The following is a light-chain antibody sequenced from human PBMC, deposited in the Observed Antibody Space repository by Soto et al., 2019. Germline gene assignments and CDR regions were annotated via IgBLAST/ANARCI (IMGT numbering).Light chain of an antibody. CDR3: QQYDNWPPWT. Sequence: EIVMTQSPATLSVSPGERATLSCRASQSVSSNLAWYQQKPGQAPRLLIYGASTRATGIPARFSGSGSGTEFTLTISSLQSGDFAVYYCQQYDNWPPWTFGQGNKVEIK. CDR2: GAS. V-gene: IGKV3-15*01. J-gene: IGKJ1*01. CDR1: QSVSSN.